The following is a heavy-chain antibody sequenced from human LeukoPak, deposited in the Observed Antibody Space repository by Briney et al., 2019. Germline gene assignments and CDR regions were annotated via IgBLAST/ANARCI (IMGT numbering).Heavy chain of an antibody. V-gene: IGHV1-8*01. D-gene: IGHD3-10*01. CDR2: MNPNSGNT. J-gene: IGHJ4*02. CDR3: ARGRTVVRGVNELGY. Sequence: ASVKVSCKASGYTFTSYDINWVRQATGQGLEWMGWMNPNSGNTGYAQKFQGRVTMTRTTSISTAYMELSSLRSEDTAVYYCARGRTVVRGVNELGYWGQGTLVTVSS. CDR1: GYTFTSYD.